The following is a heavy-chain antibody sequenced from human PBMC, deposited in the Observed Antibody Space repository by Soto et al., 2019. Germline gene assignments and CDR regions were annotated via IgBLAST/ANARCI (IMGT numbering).Heavy chain of an antibody. CDR2: ISSSSSTI. D-gene: IGHD6-19*01. J-gene: IGHJ6*02. V-gene: IGHV3-48*02. CDR1: GFTFSSYS. Sequence: PLRSLRISCAAYGFTFSSYSMNWFRQAPGKGLEWVSYISSSSSTIYYADSVKGRFTISRDNAKNSLYLQMNSLRDEDTAVYYCARDGGSGWGTYYVMALWGHGTTVT. CDR3: ARDGGSGWGTYYVMAL.